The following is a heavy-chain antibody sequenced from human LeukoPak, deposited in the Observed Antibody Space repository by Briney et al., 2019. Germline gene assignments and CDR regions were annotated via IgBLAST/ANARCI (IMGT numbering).Heavy chain of an antibody. CDR2: ISGSGGST. J-gene: IGHJ4*02. V-gene: IGHV3-23*01. D-gene: IGHD6-19*01. Sequence: PGGPLRLSCAASGFTFSSYAMSWVRQAPGKGLEWVSAISGSGGSTYYADSVKGRFTISRDNSKNTLYLQMNSLRAEGTAVYYCAKDRRIAVAGTTFDYWGQGTLVTVSS. CDR1: GFTFSSYA. CDR3: AKDRRIAVAGTTFDY.